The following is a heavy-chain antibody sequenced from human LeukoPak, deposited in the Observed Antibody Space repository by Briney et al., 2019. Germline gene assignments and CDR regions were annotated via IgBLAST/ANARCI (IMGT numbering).Heavy chain of an antibody. CDR2: ISGSGGST. CDR3: ARDRQQLANFDY. CDR1: GFTLSSSA. J-gene: IGHJ4*02. D-gene: IGHD6-13*01. Sequence: PGGSLRLSCAASGFTLSSSAMIWVRQAPGKGLQWVSAISGSGGSTYYADSVKGRFTISRDNSKNTLYLQMNSLRAEDTAVYYCARDRQQLANFDYWGQGTLVTVSS. V-gene: IGHV3-23*01.